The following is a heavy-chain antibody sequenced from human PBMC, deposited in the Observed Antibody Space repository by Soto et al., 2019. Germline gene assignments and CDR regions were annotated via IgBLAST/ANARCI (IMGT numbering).Heavy chain of an antibody. D-gene: IGHD3-16*01. Sequence: SETLSLTCTVSGGSISSGGYYWSWIRQHPGKGLEWIGYIYYSGSTNYNPSLKSRVTMSVDTSKNQFSLKLSSVTAADTAVYYCARSVNDYVWGRAPGMDVWGQGTTVTVSS. V-gene: IGHV4-61*08. CDR3: ARSVNDYVWGRAPGMDV. CDR2: IYYSGST. J-gene: IGHJ6*02. CDR1: GGSISSGGYY.